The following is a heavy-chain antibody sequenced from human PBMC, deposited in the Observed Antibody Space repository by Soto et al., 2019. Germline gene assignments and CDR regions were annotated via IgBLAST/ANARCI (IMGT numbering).Heavy chain of an antibody. V-gene: IGHV3-21*01. Sequence: PGGSLRLSCAASGFTFSSYSMNWVRQAPGKGLEWVSSISSSSSYIYYADSVKGRFTISRDNAKNSLYLQMNSLRAEDTAVYYCARERVPTYLDYYYGMDVWGQGTTVTVSS. CDR1: GFTFSSYS. J-gene: IGHJ6*02. CDR3: ARERVPTYLDYYYGMDV. CDR2: ISSSSSYI.